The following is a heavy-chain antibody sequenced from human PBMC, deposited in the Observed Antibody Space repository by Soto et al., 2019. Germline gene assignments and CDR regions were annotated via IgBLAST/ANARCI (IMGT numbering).Heavy chain of an antibody. CDR1: RFSPRTSGVG. CDR3: AHRRVDYCDSSGYYYWFDP. Sequence: SRPTLVNPTQTLTLTCTYSRFSPRTSGVGVGWIRQPPGKALEWLALIYWDDDKRYSPSLKSRLTITKDTSKNQVVLTMTNMDPVDTATYYCAHRRVDYCDSSGYYYWFDPWGQGTLVTVSS. J-gene: IGHJ5*02. CDR2: IYWDDDK. D-gene: IGHD3-22*01. V-gene: IGHV2-5*02.